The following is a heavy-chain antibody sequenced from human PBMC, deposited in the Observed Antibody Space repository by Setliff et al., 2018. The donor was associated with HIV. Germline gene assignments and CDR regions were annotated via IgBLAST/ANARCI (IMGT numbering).Heavy chain of an antibody. V-gene: IGHV4-34*01. CDR2: ISHSGST. Sequence: SETLSLTCVVYGGPLTNYYWSWIRQPPGKGLEWIGEISHSGSTTYNPSLESRVSMSVDTSKNQFSLKLTSVTAADTAVYHCSRLADGGYDFRGYFDLWGRGTLVTVSS. CDR1: GGPLTNYY. D-gene: IGHD5-12*01. CDR3: SRLADGGYDFRGYFDL. J-gene: IGHJ2*01.